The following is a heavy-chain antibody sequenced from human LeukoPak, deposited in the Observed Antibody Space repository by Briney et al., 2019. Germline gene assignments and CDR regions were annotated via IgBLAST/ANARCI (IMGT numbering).Heavy chain of an antibody. V-gene: IGHV1-18*01. CDR3: ARYLVRYFAFWFDP. CDR1: GYTFTIYG. D-gene: IGHD3-9*01. J-gene: IGHJ5*02. CDR2: ISAYNGNT. Sequence: ASVNVSCTPSGYTFTIYGISWVRQAPGQGVEWMGWISAYNGNTNYAQKLQGRVTMTTDTSTSTAYMELRSLRSDDSAVYYCARYLVRYFAFWFDPGGQGTLVTVSS.